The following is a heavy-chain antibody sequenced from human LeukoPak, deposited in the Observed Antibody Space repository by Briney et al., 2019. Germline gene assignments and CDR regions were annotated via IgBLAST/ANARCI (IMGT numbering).Heavy chain of an antibody. V-gene: IGHV1-2*02. J-gene: IGHJ4*02. Sequence: ASVKVSCKASGYTFTTFDINWVRQATGQGLEWMGWMNPNSGGTNYAQKFQGRVTMTRDTSISTAYMELSRLRSDDTAVYYCARGLYDYVWGSYRSPLPDYWGQGTLVTVSS. D-gene: IGHD3-16*02. CDR2: MNPNSGGT. CDR3: ARGLYDYVWGSYRSPLPDY. CDR1: GYTFTTFD.